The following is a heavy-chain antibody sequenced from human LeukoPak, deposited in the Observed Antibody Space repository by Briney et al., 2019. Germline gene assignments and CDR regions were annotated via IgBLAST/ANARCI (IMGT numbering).Heavy chain of an antibody. Sequence: ASVKVSCKASGHTFTSYYMHWVRQAPGHGLEWLGIVNPSGRSTSYAQKFQGRVTMTRDTSISTAYMELSRLRSDDTAVYYCARARITGTFGYFDYWGQGTLVTVSS. V-gene: IGHV1-46*01. CDR3: ARARITGTFGYFDY. CDR1: GHTFTSYY. D-gene: IGHD1-20*01. J-gene: IGHJ4*02. CDR2: VNPSGRST.